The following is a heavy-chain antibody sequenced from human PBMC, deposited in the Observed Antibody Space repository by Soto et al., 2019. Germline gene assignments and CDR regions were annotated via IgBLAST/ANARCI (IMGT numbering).Heavy chain of an antibody. CDR3: AKGSGYSGYDSGDNWFDP. Sequence: EVQLVESGGGLVQPGRSLRLSCAASGFTCDDYAMHWVRQAPGKGLEWVSGISWNSGSIGYADSVKGRFTISRDNAKHSLYLQMNSLRAEDRALYYCAKGSGYSGYDSGDNWFDPWGQGTLVTVSS. V-gene: IGHV3-9*01. J-gene: IGHJ5*02. CDR2: ISWNSGSI. CDR1: GFTCDDYA. D-gene: IGHD5-12*01.